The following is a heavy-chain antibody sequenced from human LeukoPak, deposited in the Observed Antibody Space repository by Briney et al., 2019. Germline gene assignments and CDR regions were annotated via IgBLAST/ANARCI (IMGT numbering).Heavy chain of an antibody. CDR3: AASSGSGNYAYYFDY. CDR1: GFSFSSRN. CDR2: ISASASSI. J-gene: IGHJ4*02. D-gene: IGHD3-22*01. Sequence: GGSLRLSCAASGFSFSSRNMNWVRQAPGKGLEWVSYISASASSIYYADSVKGRFTISRDIGKNSLYLQMNSLRAEDTAVYYCAASSGSGNYAYYFDYWGQGTLVTVSS. V-gene: IGHV3-48*04.